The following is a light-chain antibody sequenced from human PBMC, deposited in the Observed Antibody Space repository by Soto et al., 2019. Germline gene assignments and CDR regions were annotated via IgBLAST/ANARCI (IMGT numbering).Light chain of an antibody. V-gene: IGLV1-40*01. J-gene: IGLJ1*01. CDR2: GNN. CDR3: QSYDSTLSARYV. CDR1: SSNIGADYD. Sequence: QSALTQPPSVSGAPGQRVTISCTGSSSNIGADYDVHWHQQRPGTAPKLLIFGNNNRPSGVPDRFSGSKSGTSASLAITGLQAEDEGDYYCQSYDSTLSARYVFGTGTKVTVL.